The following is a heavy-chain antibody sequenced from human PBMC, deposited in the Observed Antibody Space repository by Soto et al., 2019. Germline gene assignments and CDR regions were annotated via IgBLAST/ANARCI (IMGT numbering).Heavy chain of an antibody. J-gene: IGHJ4*02. Sequence: ASVKVSCKASGYTFTGYYMHWVRQAPGQGLEWMGWINPNSGGTNYAQKFQGWVTMTRDTSISTAYMELSRLRSDDTAVYYCARVDTAMVIWGIFDYWGQGXLVTVSS. D-gene: IGHD5-18*01. V-gene: IGHV1-2*04. CDR2: INPNSGGT. CDR1: GYTFTGYY. CDR3: ARVDTAMVIWGIFDY.